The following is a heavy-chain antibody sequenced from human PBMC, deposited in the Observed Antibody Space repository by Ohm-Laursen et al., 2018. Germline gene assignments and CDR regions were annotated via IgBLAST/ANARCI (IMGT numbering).Heavy chain of an antibody. CDR3: ARDKSVIVVVPAAKYYYYGMDV. J-gene: IGHJ6*02. D-gene: IGHD2-2*01. CDR1: GFTFSDYY. V-gene: IGHV3-11*01. Sequence: SLRLSCAASGFTFSDYYMSWIRQAPGKGLEWVSYISSSGITIYYADSVKGRFTISRDNAKNSLYLQMNSLRAEDTAVYYCARDKSVIVVVPAAKYYYYGMDVWGQGTTVTVSS. CDR2: ISSSGITI.